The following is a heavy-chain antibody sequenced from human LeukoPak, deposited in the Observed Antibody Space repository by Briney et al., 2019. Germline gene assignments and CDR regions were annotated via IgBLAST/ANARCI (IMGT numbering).Heavy chain of an antibody. CDR3: ASLAGYSSSWYGGHYYYYYMDV. D-gene: IGHD6-13*01. J-gene: IGHJ6*03. V-gene: IGHV4-39*01. Sequence: SETLSLTCTVSGGSISSSSYYWGWFRQPPGKGLEWIGSIYYSGSTYYNPSLKSRVTISVDTSKNQFSLKLSSVTAADTAVYYCASLAGYSSSWYGGHYYYYYMDVWGKGTTVTVSS. CDR1: GGSISSSSYY. CDR2: IYYSGST.